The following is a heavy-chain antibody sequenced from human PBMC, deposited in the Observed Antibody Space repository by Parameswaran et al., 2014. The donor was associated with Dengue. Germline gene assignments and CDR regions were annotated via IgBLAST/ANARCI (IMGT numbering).Heavy chain of an antibody. CDR3: ARAGGTYYYDSSGYNYWYFDL. V-gene: IGHV4-39*01. Sequence: WIRQPPGKGLEWIGSIYYSGSTYYNPSLKSRVTISVDTSKNQFSLKLSSVTAADTAVYYCARAGGTYYYDSSGYNYWYFDLWGRGTLVTVSS. D-gene: IGHD3-22*01. J-gene: IGHJ2*01. CDR2: IYYSGST.